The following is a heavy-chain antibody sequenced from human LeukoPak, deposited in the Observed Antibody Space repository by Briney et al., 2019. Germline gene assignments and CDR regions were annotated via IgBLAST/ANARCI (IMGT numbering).Heavy chain of an antibody. CDR3: ARVSNDFSGNGAFDI. J-gene: IGHJ3*02. CDR2: IHSSGTT. CDR1: GGSISPYY. V-gene: IGHV4-59*01. D-gene: IGHD4-23*01. Sequence: SETLSLTCTVSGGSISPYYWSWIRQPPGKGLEWIAYIHSSGTTKYNPSLKSRVTISVDTSKNQFSLKLRSVTAADTALYYCARVSNDFSGNGAFDIWGQGTMVTVSS.